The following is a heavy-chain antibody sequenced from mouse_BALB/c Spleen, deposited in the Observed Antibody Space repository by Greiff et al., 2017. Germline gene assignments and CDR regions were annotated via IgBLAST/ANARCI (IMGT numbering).Heavy chain of an antibody. J-gene: IGHJ4*01. CDR3: ARGGPNRYDAFYYAMDY. V-gene: IGHV3-2*02. Sequence: EVQLVESGPGLVKPSQSLSLTCTVTGYSITSDYAWNWIRQFPGNKLEWMGYISYSGSTSYNPSLKSRISITRDTSKNQFFLQLNSVTTEDTATYYCARGGPNRYDAFYYAMDYWGQGTSVTVSS. D-gene: IGHD2-14*01. CDR1: GYSITSDYA. CDR2: ISYSGST.